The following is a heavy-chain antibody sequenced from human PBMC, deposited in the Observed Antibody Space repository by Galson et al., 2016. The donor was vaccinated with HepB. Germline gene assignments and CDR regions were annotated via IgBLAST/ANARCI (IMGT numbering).Heavy chain of an antibody. Sequence: SLSLSCAASGFTFGAFALTWVRQTPGKGLEWVSVISGSHNAYYADSVKGRFTVSRDTLRNTLYLQMNTLTVEDTAVYYCAKVDCGDCLTGFGPWGQGTLVSVSS. J-gene: IGHJ5*02. D-gene: IGHD2-21*02. CDR1: GFTFGAFA. V-gene: IGHV3-23*01. CDR3: AKVDCGDCLTGFGP. CDR2: ISGSHNA.